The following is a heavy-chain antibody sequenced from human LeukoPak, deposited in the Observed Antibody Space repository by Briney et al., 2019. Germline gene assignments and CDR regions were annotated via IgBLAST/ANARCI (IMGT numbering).Heavy chain of an antibody. CDR2: ISSSSSYK. Sequence: GGSLRLSRAASGFTLHSHSKNRVRQAPGKGPEGVSFISSSSSYKNYADSVKGRFTISRDNAKNSLYLQINSLRAEDTAVYYCAREISYYDSSGYYPVDVWGKGTTVTVSS. CDR1: GFTLHSHS. V-gene: IGHV3-21*01. CDR3: AREISYYDSSGYYPVDV. D-gene: IGHD3-22*01. J-gene: IGHJ6*04.